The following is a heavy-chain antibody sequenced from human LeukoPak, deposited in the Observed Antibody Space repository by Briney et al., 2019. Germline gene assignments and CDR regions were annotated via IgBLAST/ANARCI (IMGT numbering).Heavy chain of an antibody. CDR3: ASRMDCSGCSCHEYYYYGMDV. CDR2: IIPILGIA. Sequence: SVKVSCKASGGTFSSYAISWVRQAPGQGLEWMGRIIPILGIANYAQKFQGRVTITADKSTSTAYMELSSLRSEDTAVYYCASRMDCSGCSCHEYYYYGMDVWGQGTTVTVSS. V-gene: IGHV1-69*04. CDR1: GGTFSSYA. D-gene: IGHD2-15*01. J-gene: IGHJ6*02.